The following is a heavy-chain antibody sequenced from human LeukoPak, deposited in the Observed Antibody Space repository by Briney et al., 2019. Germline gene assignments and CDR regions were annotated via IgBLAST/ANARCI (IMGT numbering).Heavy chain of an antibody. CDR1: GYTFTSYD. D-gene: IGHD4-17*01. V-gene: IGHV1-8*01. Sequence: ASVKVSCKASGYTFTSYDINWVRQATGQGLEWMGSMNPNSGNTAYAQKFQGRVTMTRNTSISTAYMELSSLRSEDTALYYCAKGSTYGLADAFDIWGQGTMVTVSS. CDR3: AKGSTYGLADAFDI. CDR2: MNPNSGNT. J-gene: IGHJ3*02.